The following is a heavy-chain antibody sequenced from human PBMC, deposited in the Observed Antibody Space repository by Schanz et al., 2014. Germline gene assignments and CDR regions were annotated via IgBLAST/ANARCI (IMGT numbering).Heavy chain of an antibody. V-gene: IGHV3-23*01. J-gene: IGHJ4*02. CDR2: LSEGGGGT. D-gene: IGHD6-13*01. Sequence: EVQLLESGGGLVQPGGSLRLSCATSGFSFSSYAINWVRQAPGKGLEWVSALSEGGGGTHYADSVRGRFTISSDNSKSTLYLQMSSLRAEDTAVYYCAKSQGSSFDSWGQGTLVTVSS. CDR1: GFSFSSYA. CDR3: AKSQGSSFDS.